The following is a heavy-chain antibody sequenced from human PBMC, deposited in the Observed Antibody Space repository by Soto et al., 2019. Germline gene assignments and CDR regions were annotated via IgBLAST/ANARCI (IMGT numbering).Heavy chain of an antibody. CDR3: ATLAVAGEGSDY. CDR2: ILYDGSNK. J-gene: IGHJ4*02. Sequence: QVQLVESGGGVVQPGRSLRLSCAASGFTFRIYAIHWVRQAPGKGLEWVAVILYDGSNKYYADSVKGRFTISRDNSKNTLYLQMNSLRAEDTAVYYCATLAVAGEGSDYWGQGTLVTVSS. D-gene: IGHD6-19*01. CDR1: GFTFRIYA. V-gene: IGHV3-30-3*01.